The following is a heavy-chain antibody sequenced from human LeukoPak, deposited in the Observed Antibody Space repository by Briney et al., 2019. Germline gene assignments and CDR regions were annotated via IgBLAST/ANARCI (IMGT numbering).Heavy chain of an antibody. V-gene: IGHV3-21*01. CDR1: GFTFSSYS. CDR2: ISSSSSYI. D-gene: IGHD3-9*01. Sequence: GGSLRLSCAASGFTFSSYSMNWVRQAPGKGLEWVSSISSSSSYIYYADSVKGRFTISRDNAKNSLYLQMNSLRAEDTAVYYCARQRPISGYDILTGYYPMGYYYMDVWGKGTTVTISS. CDR3: ARQRPISGYDILTGYYPMGYYYMDV. J-gene: IGHJ6*03.